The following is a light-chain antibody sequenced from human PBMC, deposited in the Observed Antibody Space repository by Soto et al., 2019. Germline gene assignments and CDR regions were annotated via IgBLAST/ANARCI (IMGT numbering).Light chain of an antibody. Sequence: QSALTQPASVSGSPGQSITISCTGTNSDVGSYNLVSWYQQHPGKAPKLMIYEGSKRPSGVSNRFSGSTSGNTASLTISGLQAEDEAGYYCCSYAGSNTFSYVFGTGTKLTVL. CDR1: NSDVGSYNL. CDR3: CSYAGSNTFSYV. V-gene: IGLV2-23*03. CDR2: EGS. J-gene: IGLJ1*01.